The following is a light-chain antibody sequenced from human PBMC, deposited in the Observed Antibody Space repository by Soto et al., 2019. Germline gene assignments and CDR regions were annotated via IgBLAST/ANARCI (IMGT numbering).Light chain of an antibody. CDR2: GVS. CDR3: SSYTSRTSPLYV. J-gene: IGLJ1*01. CDR1: SSDVGVFDY. Sequence: QSALTQPASVSGSPGQSITISCTGTSSDVGVFDYVSWYRQFPDKAPTLLIYGVSNRPSGVSNRFSGSKSGNTASLTISGLQTDDEADYYCSSYTSRTSPLYVFGTGTKVTVL. V-gene: IGLV2-14*03.